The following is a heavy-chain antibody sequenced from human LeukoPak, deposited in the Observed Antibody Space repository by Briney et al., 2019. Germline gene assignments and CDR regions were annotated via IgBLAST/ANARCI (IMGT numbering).Heavy chain of an antibody. Sequence: SETLSLTCTVSGGSISSSYWNWFRQPPGKGLEWIAYISYSGGTNYNVSLKSRLTISMDTSKNQSSLTLSSVTAADAAVYYCARDLHSGNYYWLDYWGQGTLVTVSS. D-gene: IGHD1-26*01. V-gene: IGHV4-59*12. CDR2: ISYSGGT. CDR3: ARDLHSGNYYWLDY. J-gene: IGHJ4*02. CDR1: GGSISSSY.